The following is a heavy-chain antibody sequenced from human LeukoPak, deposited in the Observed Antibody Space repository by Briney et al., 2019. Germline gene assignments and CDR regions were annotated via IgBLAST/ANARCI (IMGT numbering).Heavy chain of an antibody. CDR2: IYHSGST. D-gene: IGHD3-22*01. CDR3: ARTLLGDSSGYALDY. J-gene: IGHJ4*02. V-gene: IGHV4-30-2*01. Sequence: SETLSLTCAVSGGSISSGGYSWSWIRQPPGKGLEWIGYIYHSGSTYYNPSLKSRVTISVDRSKNQFSLKLSSVTAADTAVYYCARTLLGDSSGYALDYWGQGTLVTVSS. CDR1: GGSISSGGYS.